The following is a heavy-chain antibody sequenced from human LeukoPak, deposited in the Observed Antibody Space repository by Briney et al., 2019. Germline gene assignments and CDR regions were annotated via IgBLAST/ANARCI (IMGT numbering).Heavy chain of an antibody. CDR3: ARRGEITRIYYSSSWYDWYFDL. V-gene: IGHV3-64*01. Sequence: GGSLRLSCVGSGFTFSSYGMNWVRQAPGKGLEYVSAISSNGGSTYYANSVKGRFTISRDNSKNTLYLQMGSLRAEDMAVYYCARRGEITRIYYSSSWYDWYFDLWGRGTLVTVSS. CDR1: GFTFSSYG. CDR2: ISSNGGST. J-gene: IGHJ2*01. D-gene: IGHD6-13*01.